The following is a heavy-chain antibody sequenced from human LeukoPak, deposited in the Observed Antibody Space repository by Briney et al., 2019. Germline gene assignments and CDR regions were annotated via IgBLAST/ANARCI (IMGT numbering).Heavy chain of an antibody. Sequence: PSETLSLTCAVYGGSFSNYYWTWIRQPPGKGLEWMGKINHSVNTNLIPSLKSRVTMSVDRSKNQFSLNLTSVTAADTASYSCARARFDCSSTRCYTRYYFYMDVWAEGTTVTVSS. V-gene: IGHV4-34*01. CDR1: GGSFSNYY. CDR3: ARARFDCSSTRCYTRYYFYMDV. CDR2: INHSVNT. D-gene: IGHD2-2*02. J-gene: IGHJ6*03.